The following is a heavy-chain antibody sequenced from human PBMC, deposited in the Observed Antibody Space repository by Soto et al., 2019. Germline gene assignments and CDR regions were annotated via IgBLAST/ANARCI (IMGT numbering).Heavy chain of an antibody. J-gene: IGHJ6*02. CDR3: ARQSGFWSGYYTVHPRKYYYYGMDV. CDR2: VDPSDSYT. V-gene: IGHV5-10-1*01. D-gene: IGHD3-3*01. CDR1: GYSFTSYW. Sequence: ESLKISCKGSGYSFTSYWISWVRQIPGKGLEWMGRVDPSDSYTNYSPSFQGHVTISADKSISTAYLQWSSLKASDTAMYYCARQSGFWSGYYTVHPRKYYYYGMDVWGQGTTVTVSS.